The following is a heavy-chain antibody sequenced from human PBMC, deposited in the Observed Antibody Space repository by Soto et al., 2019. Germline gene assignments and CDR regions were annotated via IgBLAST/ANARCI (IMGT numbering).Heavy chain of an antibody. J-gene: IGHJ3*02. Sequence: QVQMVQSGAEVKKPGASVKGSCRASGYSFTSYDVNWVRQATGQGLEWMGWMNPNSGNTAFAQKFQGRVTMDRDTPISTAYMELSGLRSEDTAVYYCARYPYTSYCSDGSCSYDAFDIWGKGTVVTVSS. CDR3: ARYPYTSYCSDGSCSYDAFDI. CDR1: GYSFTSYD. D-gene: IGHD2-15*01. CDR2: MNPNSGNT. V-gene: IGHV1-8*01.